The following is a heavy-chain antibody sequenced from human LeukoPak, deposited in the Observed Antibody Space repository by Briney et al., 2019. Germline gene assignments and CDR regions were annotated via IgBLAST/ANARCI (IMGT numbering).Heavy chain of an antibody. CDR3: ARDTCTNGVCCLDY. D-gene: IGHD2-8*01. Sequence: SSETLSLTCTVSGGSISSYCWSWIRHPPGKGLEWIGYIYYSGSTNYNPSLESRVTISVDTSKNQFSLKLSSVTAADTAVYYCARDTCTNGVCCLDYWGQGTLVTVSS. CDR1: GGSISSYC. V-gene: IGHV4-59*01. CDR2: IYYSGST. J-gene: IGHJ4*02.